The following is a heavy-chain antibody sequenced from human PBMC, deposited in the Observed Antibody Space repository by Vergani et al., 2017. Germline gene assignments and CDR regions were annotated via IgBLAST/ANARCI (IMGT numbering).Heavy chain of an antibody. D-gene: IGHD2-2*01. Sequence: VQLQQWGAGLLKPSETLSLTCAVYGGSFSGYYWSWIRQPPGKGLEWVSAISGSGGSTYYADSVKGRFTISRDNSKNTLYLQMNSLRAEDTAVYYCTTEGAVVPAAHFDYWGQGTLVTVSS. CDR1: GGSFSGYY. CDR2: ISGSGGST. J-gene: IGHJ4*02. CDR3: TTEGAVVPAAHFDY. V-gene: IGHV3-23*01.